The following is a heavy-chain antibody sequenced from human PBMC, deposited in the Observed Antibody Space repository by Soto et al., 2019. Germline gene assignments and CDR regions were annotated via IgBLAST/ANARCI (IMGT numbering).Heavy chain of an antibody. Sequence: EVQLVESGGGLVQPGGSLRLSCAASGFDFTNSWMHWVRQAPGMGLVWVSHVNSDGSITTYADSVRGRFTISRDNAKNTVDLQMNRLRVEDTAVYYCTRDQRYSSAVWGQGALITVSS. CDR1: GFDFTNSW. CDR2: VNSDGSIT. V-gene: IGHV3-74*01. J-gene: IGHJ4*02. D-gene: IGHD5-12*01. CDR3: TRDQRYSSAV.